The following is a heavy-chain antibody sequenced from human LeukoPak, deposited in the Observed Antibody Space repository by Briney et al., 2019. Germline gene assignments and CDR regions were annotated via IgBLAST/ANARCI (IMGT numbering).Heavy chain of an antibody. J-gene: IGHJ6*03. CDR2: INPRGST. CDR1: GGSFSGYY. Sequence: SETLSLTCGVYGGSFSGYYWSWIRQPPGKGLEWIGEINPRGSTNYNPSLKSRVTLSVDTSKNQFSLKLSSVTAADTAAYYCARQSVGRDYYYYYMDVWGKGTTVTVSS. V-gene: IGHV4-34*01. CDR3: ARQSVGRDYYYYYMDV.